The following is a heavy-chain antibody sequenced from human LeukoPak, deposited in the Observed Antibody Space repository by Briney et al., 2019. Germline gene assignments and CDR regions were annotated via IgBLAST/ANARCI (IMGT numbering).Heavy chain of an antibody. D-gene: IGHD3-10*01. CDR1: GFTFSSYA. CDR3: ARDLYGGSGSYLRDY. J-gene: IGHJ4*02. CDR2: ISGSGGST. V-gene: IGHV3-23*01. Sequence: GGSLRLSCAASGFTFSSYAMSWVRQAPGKGLEWVSAISGSGGSTYYADSVKGRFTISRDNSKNTLYLQMNSLRAEDTAVYYCARDLYGGSGSYLRDYWGQGTLVTVSS.